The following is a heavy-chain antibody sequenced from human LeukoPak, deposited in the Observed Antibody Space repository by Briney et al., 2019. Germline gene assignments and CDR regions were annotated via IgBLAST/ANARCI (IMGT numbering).Heavy chain of an antibody. Sequence: SETLSLTCSVSGGSIASGDYYWTWIRQPPGKGLEWIGSIYYSGTTYYNPSLESRVAISVDTSNNQVSLNLSSVTAADTAKYFCARGGFYGHPFEFGGHGTLVTVSS. CDR2: IYYSGTT. D-gene: IGHD3-10*01. V-gene: IGHV4-39*07. CDR1: GGSIASGDYY. J-gene: IGHJ4*01. CDR3: ARGGFYGHPFEF.